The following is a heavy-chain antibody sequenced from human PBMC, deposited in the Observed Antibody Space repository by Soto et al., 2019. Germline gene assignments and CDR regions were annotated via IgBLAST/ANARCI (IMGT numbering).Heavy chain of an antibody. Sequence: DVQLLESGGGLVQPGGSLRLSCAASGFSFSSYAMVWVPQAPGKGLEWVSVISARGGSSYFADSVKGRFTISRDNSKNVLSLEMNSLRAEDTAIYFCAKGSIEYSASVDNWGQGTLVLVSS. V-gene: IGHV3-23*01. CDR3: AKGSIEYSASVDN. D-gene: IGHD4-4*01. CDR2: ISARGGSS. CDR1: GFSFSSYA. J-gene: IGHJ4*02.